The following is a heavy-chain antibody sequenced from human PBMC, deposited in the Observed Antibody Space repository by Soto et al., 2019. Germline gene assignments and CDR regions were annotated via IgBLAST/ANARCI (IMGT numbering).Heavy chain of an antibody. V-gene: IGHV3-74*01. Sequence: EVQLVESRGGLVQPGGSLRLSCAASGFTFSSYWMHWVRQAPGKGLVWVSRINSDGSSTSYADSVKGRFTISRDNAKNTVYLQMNSLRAEDTAVYYWARGGCSSTSCYGVSFDYWGQGTLVTVSS. D-gene: IGHD2-2*01. CDR1: GFTFSSYW. J-gene: IGHJ4*02. CDR3: ARGGCSSTSCYGVSFDY. CDR2: INSDGSST.